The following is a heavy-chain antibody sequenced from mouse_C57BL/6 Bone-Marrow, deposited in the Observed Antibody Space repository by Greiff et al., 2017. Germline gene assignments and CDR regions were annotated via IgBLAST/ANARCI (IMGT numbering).Heavy chain of an antibody. J-gene: IGHJ4*01. D-gene: IGHD1-1*01. CDR3: ARRDYGKDAMDY. CDR2: ISNLAYSI. Sequence: EVKVVESGGGLVQPGGSLKLSCAASGFTFSDYGMAWVRQAPRKGPEWVAFISNLAYSIYYADTVTGRFTISRENAKNTLYLEMSSLRSEDTAMYYCARRDYGKDAMDYWGQGTLVTVSA. V-gene: IGHV5-15*01. CDR1: GFTFSDYG.